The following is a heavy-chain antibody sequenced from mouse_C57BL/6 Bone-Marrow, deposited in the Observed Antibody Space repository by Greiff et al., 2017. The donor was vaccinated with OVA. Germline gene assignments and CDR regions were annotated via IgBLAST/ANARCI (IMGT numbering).Heavy chain of an antibody. J-gene: IGHJ4*01. V-gene: IGHV2-9-1*01. CDR3: ARIYYYGPYAMDY. Sequence: VKVVESGPGLVAPSQSLSITCTVSGFSLTSYAISWVRQPPGKGLEWLGVIWTGGGTNYNSALKSRLSISKDNSKSQVFLKMNSLQTDDTARYYCARIYYYGPYAMDYWGQGTSVTVSS. CDR1: GFSLTSYA. D-gene: IGHD1-1*01. CDR2: IWTGGGT.